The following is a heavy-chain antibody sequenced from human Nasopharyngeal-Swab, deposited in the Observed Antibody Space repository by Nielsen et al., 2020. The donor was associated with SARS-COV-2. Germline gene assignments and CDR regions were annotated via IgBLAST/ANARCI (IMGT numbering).Heavy chain of an antibody. J-gene: IGHJ4*02. Sequence: GESLKISYAASGFTFTDYVMNWVRQAPGKGLEWVSSISTTSDYIYYADSVKGRFTISRDNARNSLHLQMHSLRAEDTAVYYCVRDGYFDWSFGYWGQGTLVTVSS. CDR3: VRDGYFDWSFGY. CDR1: GFTFTDYV. D-gene: IGHD3-9*01. V-gene: IGHV3-21*01. CDR2: ISTTSDYI.